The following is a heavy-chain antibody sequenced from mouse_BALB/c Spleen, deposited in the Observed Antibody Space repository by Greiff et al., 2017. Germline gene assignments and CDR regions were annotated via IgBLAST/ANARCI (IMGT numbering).Heavy chain of an antibody. CDR1: GFTFSSFG. J-gene: IGHJ2*01. D-gene: IGHD1-1*01. CDR2: ISSGSSTI. CDR3: ASSSYFDY. Sequence: DVKLVESGGGLVQPGGSRKLSCAASGFTFSSFGMHWVRQAPEKGLEWVAYISSGSSTIYYADTVKGRFTISRDNPKNTLFLQMTSLRSEDTAMYYCASSSYFDYWGQGTTLTVSS. V-gene: IGHV5-17*02.